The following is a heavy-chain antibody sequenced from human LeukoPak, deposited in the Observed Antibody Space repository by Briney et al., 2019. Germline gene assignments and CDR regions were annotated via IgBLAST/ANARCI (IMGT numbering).Heavy chain of an antibody. Sequence: GGSLRLSCSASGFTFSSYAMHWVRQAPGKGLEYVSAISSNGGSTYYADSVKGRFTISRDNSKNTLSLQMNSLRAEDTAVYYCARDYYDGSAYYSYYEYWGQGTLVTVSS. J-gene: IGHJ4*02. V-gene: IGHV3-64*04. CDR2: ISSNGGST. CDR1: GFTFSSYA. D-gene: IGHD3-22*01. CDR3: ARDYYDGSAYYSYYEY.